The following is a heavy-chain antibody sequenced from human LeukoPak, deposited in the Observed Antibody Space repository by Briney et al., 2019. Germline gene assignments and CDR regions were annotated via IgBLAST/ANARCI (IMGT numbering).Heavy chain of an antibody. V-gene: IGHV3-23*01. CDR3: AKAGGLAIEYFQH. J-gene: IGHJ1*01. CDR2: ISSGGTR. Sequence: GGSLRLSCAASGFTFSSYAMSWVRQAPGKGLEYVSGISSGGTRYDADSVRGRFTISRDNSRNTLYLQMSSLRAEDTAIYYCAKAGGLAIEYFQHWGQGTLVTVSP. D-gene: IGHD3-10*01. CDR1: GFTFSSYA.